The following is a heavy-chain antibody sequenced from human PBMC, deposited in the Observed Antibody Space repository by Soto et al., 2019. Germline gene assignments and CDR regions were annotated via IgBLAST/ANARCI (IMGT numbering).Heavy chain of an antibody. CDR3: ARRVGHGHNFTDY. CDR1: GYTFRNNW. CDR2: IDLTDSYT. V-gene: IGHV5-10-1*01. D-gene: IGHD1-26*01. J-gene: IGHJ4*02. Sequence: GESLKISCKGSGYTFRNNWITLVGQMPGKGLEWMGRIDLTDSYTSYSPSFQGHVSLSADTSINTTYLQWSSLRASDTAMYYCARRVGHGHNFTDYWGPGTQVTVSS.